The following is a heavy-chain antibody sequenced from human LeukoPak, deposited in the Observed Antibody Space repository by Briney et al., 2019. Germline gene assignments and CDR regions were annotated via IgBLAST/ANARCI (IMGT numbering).Heavy chain of an antibody. CDR3: AKDDIDYYDSSGPLYYFDY. J-gene: IGHJ4*02. CDR2: ISNSAATI. V-gene: IGHV3-48*01. CDR1: GFSFASYV. Sequence: GGSLRLSCEASGFSFASYVMNWVRQAPGKGLEWVSYISNSAATIYYADSVKGRFTISRDNSKNTLYLQMNSLRAEDTAVYYCAKDDIDYYDSSGPLYYFDYWGQGTLVTVSS. D-gene: IGHD3-22*01.